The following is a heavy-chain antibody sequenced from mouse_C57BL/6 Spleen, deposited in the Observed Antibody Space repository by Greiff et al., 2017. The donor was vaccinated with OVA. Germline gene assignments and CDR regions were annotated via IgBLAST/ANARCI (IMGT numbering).Heavy chain of an antibody. D-gene: IGHD4-1*01. Sequence: EVNVVESGEGLVKPGGSLKLSCAASGFTFSSYAMSWVRQTPEKRLEWVAYISSGGDYIYYADTVKGRFTISRDNARNTLYLQMSSLKSEDTAMYYCTRTGTFWYFDVWGTGTTVTVSS. V-gene: IGHV5-9-1*02. CDR3: TRTGTFWYFDV. CDR1: GFTFSSYA. CDR2: ISSGGDYI. J-gene: IGHJ1*03.